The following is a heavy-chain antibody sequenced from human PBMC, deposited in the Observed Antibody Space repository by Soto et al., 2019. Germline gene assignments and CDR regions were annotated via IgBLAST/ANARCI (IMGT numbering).Heavy chain of an antibody. Sequence: GGSLRLSCAASGFTFSDYYMSWIRQAPGKGLEWVSYISSSGSTIYYADSVKGRFTISRDNAKNSLYLQMNSLRAEDTAVYYCARDCSSTSCYRHYYYYGMDVWGQGTTVTVSS. CDR1: GFTFSDYY. V-gene: IGHV3-11*01. J-gene: IGHJ6*02. D-gene: IGHD2-2*01. CDR3: ARDCSSTSCYRHYYYYGMDV. CDR2: ISSSGSTI.